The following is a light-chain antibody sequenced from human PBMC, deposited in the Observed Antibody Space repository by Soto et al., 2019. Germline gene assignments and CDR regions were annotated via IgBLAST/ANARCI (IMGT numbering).Light chain of an antibody. CDR1: SSNIGNST. Sequence: QSVLTQAPSASGTPGQRVTISCSGSSSNIGNSTVNWYQQFPGTAPKLLIYANNRRPSGVPDRFSGSKSGTSASLAISGLQSEGEADYHCAAWDDSLNGYVFGVGTKVTVL. CDR3: AAWDDSLNGYV. V-gene: IGLV1-44*01. CDR2: ANN. J-gene: IGLJ1*01.